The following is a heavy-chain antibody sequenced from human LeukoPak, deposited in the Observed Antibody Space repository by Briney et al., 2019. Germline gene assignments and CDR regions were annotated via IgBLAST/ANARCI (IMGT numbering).Heavy chain of an antibody. CDR2: IYYSGST. V-gene: IGHV4-59*12. Sequence: GSLRLSCAASGFTFSSYSMNCVRQPPGKGLEWIGYIYYSGSTIYNPSLKSRVTISLDTSKNQFSLKLSSVTAADTAVYYCARDFVFGFGAFDIWGQGTMVTVSS. CDR1: GFTFSSYS. J-gene: IGHJ3*02. CDR3: ARDFVFGFGAFDI. D-gene: IGHD3-3*01.